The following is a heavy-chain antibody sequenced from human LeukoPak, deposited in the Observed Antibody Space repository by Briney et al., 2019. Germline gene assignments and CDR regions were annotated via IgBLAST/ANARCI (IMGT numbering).Heavy chain of an antibody. D-gene: IGHD6-19*01. CDR1: GYSISSGYY. J-gene: IGHJ4*02. V-gene: IGHV4-38-2*02. CDR3: ARDPRQWLVQPFFDY. CDR2: IYHSGST. Sequence: PSETLSPTCTVSGYSISSGYYWGWIRQPPGKGLEWIGSIYHSGSTYYNPSLKSRVTISVDTSKNEFSLKLSSVTAADTAVYYCARDPRQWLVQPFFDYWGQGTLVTVSS.